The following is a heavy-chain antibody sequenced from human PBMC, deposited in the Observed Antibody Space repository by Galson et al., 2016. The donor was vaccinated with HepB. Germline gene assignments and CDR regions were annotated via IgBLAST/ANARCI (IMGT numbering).Heavy chain of an antibody. D-gene: IGHD7-27*01. V-gene: IGHV6-1*01. CDR1: GDSVSSNSAG. J-gene: IGHJ4*02. CDR3: ARSYLLGRGFGW. CDR2: TFYRSNWQN. Sequence: CAISGDSVSSNSAGWNWIRQSPSRGLEWLGRTFYRSNWQNDYAESVKSRITINPDTSKNQFSLQLNSVTPEDTAVYYCARSYLLGRGFGWWGQGTLVTVAS.